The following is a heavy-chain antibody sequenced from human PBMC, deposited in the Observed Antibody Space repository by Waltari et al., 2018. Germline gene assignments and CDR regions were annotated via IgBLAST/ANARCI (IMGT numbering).Heavy chain of an antibody. J-gene: IGHJ4*02. Sequence: EVQLVESGGNLIQPGASLRLSCAASAFTVRPNFISWVRQAHGKVLEWVSIIYSGGNTYYAGDVKGRFTISRDKYKNMVYLEMNSLRAEDKAVYYCAKQSPSYTRGWYPLESWGPGTLVTVSP. CDR2: IYSGGNT. CDR1: AFTVRPNF. V-gene: IGHV3-53*01. D-gene: IGHD6-19*01. CDR3: AKQSPSYTRGWYPLES.